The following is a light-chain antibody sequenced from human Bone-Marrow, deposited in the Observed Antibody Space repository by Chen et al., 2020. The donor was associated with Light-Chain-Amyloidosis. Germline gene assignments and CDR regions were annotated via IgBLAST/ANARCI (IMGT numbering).Light chain of an antibody. CDR2: DDS. CDR1: NIGSTS. V-gene: IGLV3-21*02. Sequence: SYVLTQPSSVSVAPGQTATIACGGTNIGSTSVHWYQQTPGKAPLLVVYDDSDRPSGIPERLSGSNSGNTATLTISRVEAGDEADYYCQVWDRSSDRPVFGGGTKLTVL. J-gene: IGLJ3*02. CDR3: QVWDRSSDRPV.